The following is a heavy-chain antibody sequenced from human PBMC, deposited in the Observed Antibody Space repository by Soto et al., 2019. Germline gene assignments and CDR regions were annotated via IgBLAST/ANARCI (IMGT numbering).Heavy chain of an antibody. J-gene: IGHJ4*02. Sequence: GGSLRPSCAAPEFAFSDNDMGGIRQSPGKGLKWLSYISRRGRTIYYADSSKGRLPIYRDNAKTPLYLQMNSLRAEDTAVYYCARESGSEFFDYWGQVTLVTVSS. CDR2: ISRRGRTI. D-gene: IGHD1-26*01. CDR3: ARESGSEFFDY. CDR1: EFAFSDND. V-gene: IGHV3-11*01.